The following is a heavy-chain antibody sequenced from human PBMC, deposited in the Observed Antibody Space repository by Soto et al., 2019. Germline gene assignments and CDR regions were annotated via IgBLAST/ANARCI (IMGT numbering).Heavy chain of an antibody. D-gene: IGHD6-13*01. J-gene: IGHJ6*02. V-gene: IGHV5-10-1*01. Sequence: GESLKISCKGSGYSFTSYWISWVRQMPGKGLEWMGRIDPSDSYTNYSPSFQGHVTISADKSISTAYLQWSSLKASDTAMYYCARPSRVLRGYYYYGMDVWGQGTTVTVSS. CDR2: IDPSDSYT. CDR1: GYSFTSYW. CDR3: ARPSRVLRGYYYYGMDV.